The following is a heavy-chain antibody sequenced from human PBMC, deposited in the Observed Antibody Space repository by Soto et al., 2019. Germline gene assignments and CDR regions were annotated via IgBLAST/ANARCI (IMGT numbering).Heavy chain of an antibody. CDR3: ARDPHPSMAAADYYFDY. J-gene: IGHJ4*02. CDR2: IYYSGST. CDR1: GGSISSSSYY. Sequence: QLQLQESGPGLVKPSETLSLTCTVSGGSISSSSYYWGWIRQPPGKGLEWIGSIYYSGSTYYNPSLKSRVPISVDTSKNQFSLKLSSVTAADAAVYYCARDPHPSMAAADYYFDYWGQGTLVTVSS. V-gene: IGHV4-39*02. D-gene: IGHD6-13*01.